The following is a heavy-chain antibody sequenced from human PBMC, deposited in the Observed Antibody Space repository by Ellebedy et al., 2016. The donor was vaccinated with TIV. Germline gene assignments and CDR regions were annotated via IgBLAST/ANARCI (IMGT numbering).Heavy chain of an antibody. CDR1: GYSFTSYW. CDR2: IYPGDSDT. CDR3: ARHRYYDILTGYSPGDF. J-gene: IGHJ4*02. V-gene: IGHV5-51*01. Sequence: PGGSLRLSCKGSGYSFTSYWVGWVRQMPGKGLEWMGIIYPGDSDTRYSPSFQGQVTISVDKSINTAYLQWSSLKASDTAMYYCARHRYYDILTGYSPGDFWGQGTLVTVSS. D-gene: IGHD3-9*01.